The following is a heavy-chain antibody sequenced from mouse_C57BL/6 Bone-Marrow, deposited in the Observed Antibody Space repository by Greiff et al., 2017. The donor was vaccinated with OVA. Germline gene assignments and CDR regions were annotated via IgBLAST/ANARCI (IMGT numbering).Heavy chain of an antibody. CDR3: ARWGEKEQLRLDAMDY. V-gene: IGHV1-81*01. Sequence: VQLQQSGAELARPGASVKLSCKASGYTFTSYGISWVKQRTGQGLEWIGEIYPRSGNTYYNEKFKGKATLTADKSSSTAYMELRSLTSEDSAVYFCARWGEKEQLRLDAMDYWGQGTSVTVSS. CDR2: IYPRSGNT. D-gene: IGHD3-2*02. J-gene: IGHJ4*01. CDR1: GYTFTSYG.